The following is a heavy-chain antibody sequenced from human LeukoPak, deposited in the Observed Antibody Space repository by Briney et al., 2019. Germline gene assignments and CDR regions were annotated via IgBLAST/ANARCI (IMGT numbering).Heavy chain of an antibody. J-gene: IGHJ4*02. D-gene: IGHD3-3*01. CDR1: GFTFSRYA. CDR2: ISNGGRST. CDR3: AKDRLESWSGFYFGLFDY. Sequence: GGSLRLSCATSGFTFSRYAMSWVRQAPGKGLEWVSGISNGGRSTYYADPVKGRFTISRDNSMSTLYLQMNSLRAEDTAVYYCAKDRLESWSGFYFGLFDYWGQGALVTVAS. V-gene: IGHV3-23*01.